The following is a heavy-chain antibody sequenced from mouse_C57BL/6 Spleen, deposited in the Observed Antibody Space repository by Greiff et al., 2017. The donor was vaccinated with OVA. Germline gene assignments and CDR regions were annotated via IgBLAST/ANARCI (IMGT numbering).Heavy chain of an antibody. CDR2: IDPSDSET. CDR3: ASTYSNSYYFDD. D-gene: IGHD2-5*01. V-gene: IGHV1-52*01. J-gene: IGHJ2*01. CDR1: GYTFTSYW. Sequence: QVQLKQPGAELVRPGSSVKLSCKASGYTFTSYWMHWVKQRPIQGLEWIGNIDPSDSETHYNQQFKDKATLTVDKSSSTAYMQLSSLTSEDSAVYYCASTYSNSYYFDDWGKGTTLTVSS.